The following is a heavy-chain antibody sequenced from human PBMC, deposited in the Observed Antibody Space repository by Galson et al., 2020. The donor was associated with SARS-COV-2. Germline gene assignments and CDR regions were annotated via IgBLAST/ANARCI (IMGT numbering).Heavy chain of an antibody. Sequence: GESLKISCAASGFTFSSYAMHWVRQAPGKGLEWVAVISYDGSNKYYADSVKGRFTISRDNSKNTLYLQMNSLRAEDTAVYYCARTSSGSYTVWFDPWGQGTLVTVSS. V-gene: IGHV3-30-3*01. J-gene: IGHJ5*02. D-gene: IGHD3-10*01. CDR1: GFTFSSYA. CDR2: ISYDGSNK. CDR3: ARTSSGSYTVWFDP.